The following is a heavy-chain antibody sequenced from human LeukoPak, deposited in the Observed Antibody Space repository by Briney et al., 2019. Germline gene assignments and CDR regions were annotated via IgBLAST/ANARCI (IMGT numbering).Heavy chain of an antibody. J-gene: IGHJ1*01. CDR2: INHSGST. CDR3: ARGPIVVVPAAIRRYFQH. D-gene: IGHD2-2*02. V-gene: IGHV4-34*01. Sequence: SETLSLTCAVYGESFSGYYWSWIRQPPGKGLEWIGEINHSGSTNSNPSLKSRVTISVDTSKNRFSLKLSSVTAADTAVYYCARGPIVVVPAAIRRYFQHWGQGTLVTVSS. CDR1: GESFSGYY.